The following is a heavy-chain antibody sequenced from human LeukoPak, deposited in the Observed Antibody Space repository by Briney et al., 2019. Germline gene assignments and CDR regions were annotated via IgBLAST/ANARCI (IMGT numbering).Heavy chain of an antibody. Sequence: ASVKVSCKASGYTFTGYYMHWVRQAPGQGLEWMGRIIPILGIANYAQKFQGRVTITADKSTSTAYMELSSLRSEDTAVYYCARARGSGSYYNVVYFRVSWFDPWGQGTLVTVSS. D-gene: IGHD3-10*01. V-gene: IGHV1-69*04. CDR1: GYTFTGYY. CDR3: ARARGSGSYYNVVYFRVSWFDP. CDR2: IIPILGIA. J-gene: IGHJ5*02.